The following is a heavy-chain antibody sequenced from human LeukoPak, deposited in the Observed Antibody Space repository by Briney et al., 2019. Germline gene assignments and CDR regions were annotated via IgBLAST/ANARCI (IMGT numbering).Heavy chain of an antibody. V-gene: IGHV1-46*01. J-gene: IGHJ5*02. CDR2: INPSGGST. CDR1: GYTFTSYY. CDR3: ARDNSVEDTAWWFDP. Sequence: ASVKVSCKASGYTFTSYYMHWVRQAPGQGLEWMGIINPSGGSTSYAQKFQGSVTMTRDMSTSTDYMGLSSLRSEDTAVYYCARDNSVEDTAWWFDPWGQGTLVTVSS. D-gene: IGHD4-23*01.